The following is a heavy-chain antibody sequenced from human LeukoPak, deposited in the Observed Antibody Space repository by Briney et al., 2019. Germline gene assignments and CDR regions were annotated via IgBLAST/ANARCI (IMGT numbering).Heavy chain of an antibody. CDR1: GLAFSAYK. CDR2: ISTDGYTT. D-gene: IGHD2-15*01. CDR3: VVGGSPGY. V-gene: IGHV3-74*01. Sequence: GGSMRLSCAASGLAFSAYKMHWVRQAPRKGLVWVSRISTDGYTTDYADFVQGRFTASRDNTKNTWSLEMNSLRAEDTAVYYCVVGGSPGYRGQGTLVTVSS. J-gene: IGHJ4*02.